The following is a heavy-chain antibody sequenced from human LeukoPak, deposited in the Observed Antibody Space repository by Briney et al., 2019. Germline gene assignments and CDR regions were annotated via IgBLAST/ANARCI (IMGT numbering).Heavy chain of an antibody. CDR1: GFTFSSYS. V-gene: IGHV3-21*01. D-gene: IGHD3-22*01. CDR2: ISSSSSYI. CDR3: ARDLYRIVVVPHYFDY. Sequence: PGGSLRLSCAPSGFTFSSYSMNWVRQAPGKGLEWVSSISSSSSYIYYADSVKGRFTISRDNAKNSLYLQMNSLRAEDTAVYYCARDLYRIVVVPHYFDYWGQGTLVAVSS. J-gene: IGHJ4*02.